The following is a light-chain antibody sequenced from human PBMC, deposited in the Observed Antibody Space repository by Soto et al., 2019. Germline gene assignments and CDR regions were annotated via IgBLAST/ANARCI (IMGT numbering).Light chain of an antibody. J-gene: IGLJ2*01. CDR2: YDT. CDR1: DIGSNS. CDR3: QVWDSSSDHDVV. Sequence: SYELTQSPSVSVAPGQTARITCGGNDIGSNSVHWYQQKPGQAPVLVIFYDTDRASGIPERFSGSNSGNTATLTVSRVEAWDEADYYCQVWDSSSDHDVVFGGGTKLTVL. V-gene: IGLV3-21*04.